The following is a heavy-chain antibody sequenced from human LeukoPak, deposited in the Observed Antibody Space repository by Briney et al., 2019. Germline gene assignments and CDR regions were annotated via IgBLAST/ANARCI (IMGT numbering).Heavy chain of an antibody. V-gene: IGHV1-18*01. D-gene: IGHD3-10*01. CDR2: ISAYNGNT. J-gene: IGHJ4*02. Sequence: ASVKVSCKASGYTFTSYGISWVRQAPGQGLEWMGWISAYNGNTNYAQKLQGRVTMTTDTSTSTAYMELRSLRSDDTAVYYCARAPINTYYYGSGSYGGGDYWGQGTLVTVSS. CDR1: GYTFTSYG. CDR3: ARAPINTYYYGSGSYGGGDY.